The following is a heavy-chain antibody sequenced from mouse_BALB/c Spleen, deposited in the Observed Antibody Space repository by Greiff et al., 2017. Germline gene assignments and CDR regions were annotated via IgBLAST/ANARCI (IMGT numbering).Heavy chain of an antibody. CDR2: IDPETGGT. V-gene: IGHV1-15*01. CDR3: TRDGATVVATDAMDY. CDR1: GYTFTDYE. D-gene: IGHD1-1*01. J-gene: IGHJ4*01. Sequence: QVQLQQSGAELVRPGASVTLSCKASGYTFTDYEMHWVKQTPVHGLEWIGAIDPETGGTAYNQKFKGKATLTADKSSSTAYMELRSLTSEDSAVYYCTRDGATVVATDAMDYWGQGTSVTVSS.